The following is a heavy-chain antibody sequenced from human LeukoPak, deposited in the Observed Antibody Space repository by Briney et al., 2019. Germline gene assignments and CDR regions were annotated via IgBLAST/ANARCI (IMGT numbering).Heavy chain of an antibody. V-gene: IGHV3-7*01. CDR2: IKPDGSEK. CDR3: ARDTVGATDY. Sequence: GGSLRLSCAASGFTFSSSWMSWVRQAPGKGLEWVTNIKPDGSEKYYVDSVKGRFTISRDNAKNSLYLQMKSLRAEDTALYYCARDTVGATDYWGQGTLVTVSS. CDR1: GFTFSSSW. D-gene: IGHD1-26*01. J-gene: IGHJ4*02.